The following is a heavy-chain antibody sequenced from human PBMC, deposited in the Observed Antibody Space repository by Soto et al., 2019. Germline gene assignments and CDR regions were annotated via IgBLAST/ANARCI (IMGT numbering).Heavy chain of an antibody. CDR2: ISYDGSNK. Sequence: QVQLVESGGGVVQPGRSLRLSCAASGFTFSSYAMHWVRQAPGKGLEWVAVISYDGSNKYYADSVKGRFTISRDNSKNTLDLQMNSLRAEDTAVYYCARSFACFSDYYYYGMDVWGQGTTVTVSS. D-gene: IGHD3-3*01. CDR1: GFTFSSYA. J-gene: IGHJ6*02. CDR3: ARSFACFSDYYYYGMDV. V-gene: IGHV3-30-3*01.